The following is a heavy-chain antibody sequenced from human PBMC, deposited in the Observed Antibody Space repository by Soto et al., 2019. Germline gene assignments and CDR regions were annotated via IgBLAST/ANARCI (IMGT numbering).Heavy chain of an antibody. D-gene: IGHD1-20*01. Sequence: GGSLRLSCAASEFTFDKYYMTWVRQAPGKGPEWVADIKPDGSEQYYVDSVKGRFTISRDNANNSLYLQMNSLRAEDTAVYFCARGNWNYYYGFDVWGQGTTVTVSS. J-gene: IGHJ6*02. CDR1: EFTFDKYY. CDR3: ARGNWNYYYGFDV. CDR2: IKPDGSEQ. V-gene: IGHV3-7*01.